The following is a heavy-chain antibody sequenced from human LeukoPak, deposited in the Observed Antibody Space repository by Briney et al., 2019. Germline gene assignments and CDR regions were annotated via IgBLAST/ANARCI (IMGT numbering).Heavy chain of an antibody. V-gene: IGHV3-48*02. D-gene: IGHD6-13*01. CDR2: ISSSSSSI. CDR1: GFTFSSYS. Sequence: AGGSLRLSCAASGFTFSSYSMNWVRQAPGKGLEWISYISSSSSSIYYADSVKGRFTISRDNAKSSLYLQMNSLRDEDTAVYYCARYHWVYRTDFDYWGQGTLVTVSS. CDR3: ARYHWVYRTDFDY. J-gene: IGHJ4*02.